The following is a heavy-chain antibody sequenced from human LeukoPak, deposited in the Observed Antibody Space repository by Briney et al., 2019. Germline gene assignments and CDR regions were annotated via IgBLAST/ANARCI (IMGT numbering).Heavy chain of an antibody. V-gene: IGHV3-23*01. D-gene: IGHD5-18*01. CDR1: GFIFSNYA. CDR2: ISGSGDNT. J-gene: IGHJ6*03. Sequence: GGSLRLSCAASGFIFSNYAMSWVRQAPGKGLEWVSRISGSGDNTYYADSVKGRFTISRDNSKNTLYLQMNSLRAEDTAVYYCAKKGYNYGYYMDVWGKGTTVTVSS. CDR3: AKKGYNYGYYMDV.